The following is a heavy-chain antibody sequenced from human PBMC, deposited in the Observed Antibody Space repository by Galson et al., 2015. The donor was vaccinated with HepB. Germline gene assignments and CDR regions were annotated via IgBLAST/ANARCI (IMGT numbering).Heavy chain of an antibody. CDR3: AKDVHSSSVWYFDL. J-gene: IGHJ2*01. CDR2: ISNSGGNT. V-gene: IGHV3-23*01. D-gene: IGHD6-6*01. Sequence: SLRLSCAASGFTFSGYAMNWVRQAPGKGLEWVSGISNSGGNTYYADSVKGRFTISRDNSKNTLYLQMNNLRAGDAAVYYCAKDVHSSSVWYFDLWGRGTLVSVSS. CDR1: GFTFSGYA.